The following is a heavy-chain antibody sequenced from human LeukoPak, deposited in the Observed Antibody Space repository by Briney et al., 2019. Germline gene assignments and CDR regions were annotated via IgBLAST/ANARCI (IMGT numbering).Heavy chain of an antibody. CDR3: ARDPESGDSSWLRWRYYFDY. J-gene: IGHJ4*02. V-gene: IGHV3-21*01. D-gene: IGHD6-13*01. CDR1: GFTFSRYS. Sequence: AGGSLRLSCVASGFTFSRYSMNWVRQAPGKGLEWVSSISSSSSYIYYADSVKGRFTISRDNAKNSLYLQMNSLRAEDTAVYYCARDPESGDSSWLRWRYYFDYWGQGTLVTVSS. CDR2: ISSSSSYI.